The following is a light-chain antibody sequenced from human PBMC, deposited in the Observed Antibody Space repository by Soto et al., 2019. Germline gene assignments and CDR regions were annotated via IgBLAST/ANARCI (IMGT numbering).Light chain of an antibody. J-gene: IGLJ2*01. Sequence: QSVLTQPASLSGSPGQSSTISCTGTSSDVGGYNYVSWYQQHPGTAPKLMIYDVSNLPSGVSNRFYGSKSGNTASRTISGLHAEDEADYYCSSYTSGTTLVVFGGGTKLTVL. CDR2: DVS. CDR3: SSYTSGTTLVV. CDR1: SSDVGGYNY. V-gene: IGLV2-14*01.